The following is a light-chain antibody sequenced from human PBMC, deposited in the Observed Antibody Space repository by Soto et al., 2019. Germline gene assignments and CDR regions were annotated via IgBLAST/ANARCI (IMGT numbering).Light chain of an antibody. Sequence: QSALTQPASVSGSPGQSITISCTGTSSDVGGYNYVSWYQHHPGKAPKLLIYDVTNRPSGISNRFSGSKSGNTASLTISGLQADDEADYYCSSFTYSSSPVVFGGGTKITVL. J-gene: IGLJ2*01. CDR2: DVT. CDR1: SSDVGGYNY. V-gene: IGLV2-14*03. CDR3: SSFTYSSSPVV.